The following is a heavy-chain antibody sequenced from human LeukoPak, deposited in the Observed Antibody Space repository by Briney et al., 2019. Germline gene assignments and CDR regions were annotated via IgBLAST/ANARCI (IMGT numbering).Heavy chain of an antibody. CDR3: ARDDFPFDY. V-gene: IGHV3-7*01. Sequence: PGGAPVLSCAAPGFNFSSYWMRGGRQAPGKGGEWVANIKQDGSEKYYVDSVKGRFTISRDNAKNSLYLQMNSLRAEDTAVYYCARDDFPFDYWGQGTLVTVSS. D-gene: IGHD2-21*02. CDR1: GFNFSSYW. J-gene: IGHJ4*02. CDR2: IKQDGSEK.